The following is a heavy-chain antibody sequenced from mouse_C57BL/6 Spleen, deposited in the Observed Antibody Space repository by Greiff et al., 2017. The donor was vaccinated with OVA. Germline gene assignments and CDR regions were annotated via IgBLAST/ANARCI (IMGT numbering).Heavy chain of an antibody. Sequence: QVQLQQSGPELVKPGASVKISCKASGYAFSSSWMNWVKQRPGKGLEWIGRIYPGDGDTNYNGKFKGKATLTADKSSSTAYMQLSSLTSDDSAVYFCANGPFAYWGQGTLVTVSA. CDR2: IYPGDGDT. CDR3: ANGPFAY. V-gene: IGHV1-82*01. J-gene: IGHJ3*01. CDR1: GYAFSSSW.